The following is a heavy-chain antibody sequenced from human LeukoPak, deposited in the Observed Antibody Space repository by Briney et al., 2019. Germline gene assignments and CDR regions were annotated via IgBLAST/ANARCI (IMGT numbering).Heavy chain of an antibody. J-gene: IGHJ4*02. CDR1: GGSISSGSYY. V-gene: IGHV4-61*02. D-gene: IGHD3-10*01. CDR3: ARGRKTAVFSFVDY. CDR2: IYTSGST. Sequence: SQTLSLTCTASGGSISSGSYYWSWIRQPAGKGLEWIGRIYTSGSTNYNPSLKSRVTISVDTSKNQFSLKLSSVTAADTAVYYCARGRKTAVFSFVDYWGQGTLVTVSS.